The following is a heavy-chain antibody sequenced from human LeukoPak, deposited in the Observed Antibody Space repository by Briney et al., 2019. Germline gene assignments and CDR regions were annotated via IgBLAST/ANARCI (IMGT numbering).Heavy chain of an antibody. Sequence: SETLSLTCAVYGGSFSGYYWSWIRQPPGKGLEWIGEINHSGSTNYNPSLKSRVTISVDTSKNQFSLKLSSVIAADTAVYYCAREALRDGYSIDYWGQGTLVTVSS. CDR3: AREALRDGYSIDY. CDR2: INHSGST. D-gene: IGHD5-24*01. V-gene: IGHV4-34*01. CDR1: GGSFSGYY. J-gene: IGHJ4*02.